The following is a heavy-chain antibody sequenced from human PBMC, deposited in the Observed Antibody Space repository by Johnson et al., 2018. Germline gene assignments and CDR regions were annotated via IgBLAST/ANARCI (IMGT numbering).Heavy chain of an antibody. CDR3: AGDYGDYVFAFDI. Sequence: QVQLVEAGAEVKKPGSSVKISCKASGGTFSNFAFTWVRRAPGQGLEWMGVIIPVLGTPNYAQTFQDRVTITADESPRTVYMELNSLRFEDTAVYYWAGDYGDYVFAFDIWGQGTLVTVSS. CDR2: IIPVLGTP. J-gene: IGHJ3*02. D-gene: IGHD4-17*01. CDR1: GGTFSNFA. V-gene: IGHV1-69*01.